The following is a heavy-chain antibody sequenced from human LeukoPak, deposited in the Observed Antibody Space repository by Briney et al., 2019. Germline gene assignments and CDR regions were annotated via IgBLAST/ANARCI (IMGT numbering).Heavy chain of an antibody. V-gene: IGHV3-23*01. CDR1: GFTFSSYA. CDR2: ISGSGAST. D-gene: IGHD2-15*01. CDR3: AKDVRLGYCSGGSCYRSSWFDP. J-gene: IGHJ5*02. Sequence: GGSLRLSCAASGFTFSSYAMSWVRQAPGKGLEWVSAISGSGASTYYADSVKGRFTISRDNSKNTLYLQMNSLRAEDTAVYYCAKDVRLGYCSGGSCYRSSWFDPWGQGTLVTVSS.